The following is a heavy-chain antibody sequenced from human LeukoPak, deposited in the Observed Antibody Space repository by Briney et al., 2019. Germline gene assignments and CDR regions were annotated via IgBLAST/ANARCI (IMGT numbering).Heavy chain of an antibody. V-gene: IGHV4-59*11. CDR3: ARDSGHLDY. J-gene: IGHJ4*02. Sequence: PSETLSLTCTVSGGSISSHYWSWIRQPPGKGLEWIGYIYYSGSTNYNPSLKGRVTISVDTSKNQFSLKLSSVTAADTAVYYCARDSGHLDYWGQGTLVTVSS. CDR2: IYYSGST. D-gene: IGHD2-15*01. CDR1: GGSISSHY.